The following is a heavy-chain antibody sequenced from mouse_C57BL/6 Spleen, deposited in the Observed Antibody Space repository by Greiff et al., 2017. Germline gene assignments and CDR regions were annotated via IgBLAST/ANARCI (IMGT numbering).Heavy chain of an antibody. V-gene: IGHV5-12*01. CDR2: ISNGGGST. Sequence: EVKLVESGGGLVQPGGSLKLSCAASGFTFSDYYMYWVRQTPERRLEWVAYISNGGGSTYYTDNVKGRFTISRDNAKNTLYLQMSRLKSEDTAMYYCARQGTDWYFDVWGTGTTVTVSS. CDR1: GFTFSDYY. CDR3: ARQGTDWYFDV. J-gene: IGHJ1*03. D-gene: IGHD4-1*01.